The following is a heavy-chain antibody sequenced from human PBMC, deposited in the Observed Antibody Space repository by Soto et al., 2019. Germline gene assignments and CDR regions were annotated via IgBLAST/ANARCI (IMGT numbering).Heavy chain of an antibody. V-gene: IGHV3-23*05. D-gene: IGHD3-3*01. CDR2: IDNSGDGS. J-gene: IGHJ5*02. CDR3: AKIPSRGMIFGAGS. Sequence: EVQLLESGGGLVQPGGSLRLSCAASGFIFRNHVLNWVRQAPGKGLEWVSAIDNSGDGSFYADSVKGRFIISRDNSKDTVCLHMNNLRLADTAFYYCAKIPSRGMIFGAGSWGQGTLVTVSS. CDR1: GFIFRNHV.